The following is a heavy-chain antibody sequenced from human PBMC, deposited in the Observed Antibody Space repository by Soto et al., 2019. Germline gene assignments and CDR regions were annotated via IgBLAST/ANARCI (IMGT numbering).Heavy chain of an antibody. D-gene: IGHD3-10*01. CDR3: AKVHGSGSYPFPRVTPNYYFDY. Sequence: GGSLRLSCAASGFTFSSYGMHWVRQAPGKGLEWVAVISCDGSNKYYADSVKGRFTISRDNSKNTLYLQMNSLRAEDTAVYYCAKVHGSGSYPFPRVTPNYYFDYWGQGTLVTAPQ. J-gene: IGHJ4*02. V-gene: IGHV3-30*18. CDR1: GFTFSSYG. CDR2: ISCDGSNK.